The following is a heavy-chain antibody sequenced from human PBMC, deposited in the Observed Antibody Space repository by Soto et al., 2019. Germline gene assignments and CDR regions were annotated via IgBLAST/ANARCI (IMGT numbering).Heavy chain of an antibody. V-gene: IGHV3-53*01. CDR1: GFSVSDNY. CDR2: IYRGGTI. D-gene: IGHD2-15*01. Sequence: EVRLVVSGGGLIQPGGSLTVSCAASGFSVSDNYMSWVRQPPGKGLEWVSVIYRGGTIFYADSVKGRFIISRDSSKNTMYRQMNTLRGEDTATYYCARVSCSGGGCYPDWYFDLWGRGTLVTVSS. CDR3: ARVSCSGGGCYPDWYFDL. J-gene: IGHJ2*01.